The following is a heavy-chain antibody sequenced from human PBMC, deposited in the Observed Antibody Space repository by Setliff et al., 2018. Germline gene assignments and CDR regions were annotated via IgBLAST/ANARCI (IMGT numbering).Heavy chain of an antibody. V-gene: IGHV4-61*09. Sequence: SETLSLTCTVSGASISSGSFYWSWIRQPAGKGLEWIGHIYTSGSTNYNPSLKSRVTISADTSKNLLSLKLTSVTAADTAVYYCAKEFVEISFVSNSHRHYGMDVWGQGTTVTVSS. CDR3: AKEFVEISFVSNSHRHYGMDV. CDR1: GASISSGSFY. CDR2: IYTSGST. D-gene: IGHD3-3*01. J-gene: IGHJ6*02.